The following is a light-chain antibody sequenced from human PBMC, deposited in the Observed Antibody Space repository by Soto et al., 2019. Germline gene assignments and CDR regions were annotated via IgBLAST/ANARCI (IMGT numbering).Light chain of an antibody. V-gene: IGLV1-40*01. CDR1: GSNIGTNT. CDR2: GNN. CDR3: QSFDSSLSPFYV. J-gene: IGLJ1*01. Sequence: QSVLTQPPSASGTPGQRVTFSCSGSGSNIGTNTVNWYQQLPGTAPKFFMSGNNNRPSGVPDRFSVSKSGTSASLAITGLQAEDEADYYCQSFDSSLSPFYVFGTGTKATVL.